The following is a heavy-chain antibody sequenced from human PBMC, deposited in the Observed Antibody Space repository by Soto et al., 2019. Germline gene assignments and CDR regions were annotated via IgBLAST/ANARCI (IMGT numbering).Heavy chain of an antibody. V-gene: IGHV4-39*01. D-gene: IGHD3-10*01. Sequence: SETLSLTCTVSGGSISSSSYYWGWIRQPPGKGLEWIGSIYYSGSTYYNPSLKSRVTISVDTSKNQLSLKLSSVTAADTAVYYCARHAPTVYYYGSGPKNFDYWGQGTLVTVSS. CDR1: GGSISSSSYY. CDR2: IYYSGST. J-gene: IGHJ4*02. CDR3: ARHAPTVYYYGSGPKNFDY.